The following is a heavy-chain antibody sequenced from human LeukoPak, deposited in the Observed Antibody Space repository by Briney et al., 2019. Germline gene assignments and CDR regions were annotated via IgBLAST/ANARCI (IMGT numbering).Heavy chain of an antibody. CDR3: AAVTPGKALADY. D-gene: IGHD3-10*01. V-gene: IGHV4-59*08. J-gene: IGHJ4*02. Sequence: SETLSLTCTVSGGSISTYYWSWIRQPPGKGLEWIGYVSGRTNYNPSLKNRVTISVDTSKNQFSLRLSSVTAADTAVYYCAAVTPGKALADYWGQGTLVTVSS. CDR1: GGSISTYY. CDR2: VSGRT.